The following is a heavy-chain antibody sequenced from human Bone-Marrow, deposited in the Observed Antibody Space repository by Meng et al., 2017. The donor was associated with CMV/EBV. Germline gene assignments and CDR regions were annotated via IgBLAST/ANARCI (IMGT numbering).Heavy chain of an antibody. J-gene: IGHJ5*02. D-gene: IGHD2-2*01. V-gene: IGHV4-59*08. CDR2: IYYSGST. Sequence: SETLSLTCTVSGGSISSYYWSWIRQPPGKGLEWIGYIYYSGSTNYNPSLKSRVTISVDTSKNQFSLKLSSVTAADTAVYYCARVWPPGPDIVVVPAAIGPGSWFDPWGQGTLVTVSS. CDR3: ARVWPPGPDIVVVPAAIGPGSWFDP. CDR1: GGSISSYY.